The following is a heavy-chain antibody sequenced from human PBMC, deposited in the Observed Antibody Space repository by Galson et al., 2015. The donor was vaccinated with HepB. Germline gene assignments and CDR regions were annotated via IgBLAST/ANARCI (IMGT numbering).Heavy chain of an antibody. CDR3: TTDSGSGWYGYYYYGMDV. CDR2: MNPNSGNT. J-gene: IGHJ6*02. Sequence: SVKVSCKASGYTFTSYDINWVRQATGQGLEWMGWMNPNSGNTGYAQKFQGRVTMTRNTSISTAYMELSSLRSEDTAVYYCTTDSGSGWYGYYYYGMDVWGQGTTVTVSS. V-gene: IGHV1-8*01. CDR1: GYTFTSYD. D-gene: IGHD6-19*01.